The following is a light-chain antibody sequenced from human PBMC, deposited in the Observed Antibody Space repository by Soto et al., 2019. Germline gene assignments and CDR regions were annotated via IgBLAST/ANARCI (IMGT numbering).Light chain of an antibody. CDR2: DAS. J-gene: IGKJ5*01. Sequence: IVMTQSPATLSVSPGERATLSCRASQSVSTYLAWYQQRPGQAPRLLIYDASYRATDIPPRFSGSGSGTDFTLTISSLEPEDFAVYYCQQRRSWPPTITFGQGTRLEIK. V-gene: IGKV3-11*01. CDR3: QQRRSWPPTIT. CDR1: QSVSTY.